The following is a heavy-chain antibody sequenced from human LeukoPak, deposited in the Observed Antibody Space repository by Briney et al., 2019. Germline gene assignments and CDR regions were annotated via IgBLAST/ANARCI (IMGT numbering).Heavy chain of an antibody. V-gene: IGHV4-59*01. CDR2: IYYSGST. CDR3: ARVPHEDYFDY. J-gene: IGHJ4*02. Sequence: SETLSLTCTVSGGSISSYYWSWIRQPPGKGLERIGYIYYSGSTNYNPSLKSRVTISVDTSKNQFSLKLSSVTAADTAVYYCARVPHEDYFDYWGQGTLVTVSS. CDR1: GGSISSYY.